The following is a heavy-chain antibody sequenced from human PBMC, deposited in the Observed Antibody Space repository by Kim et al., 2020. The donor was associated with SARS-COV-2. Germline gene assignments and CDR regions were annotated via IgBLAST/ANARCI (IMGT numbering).Heavy chain of an antibody. V-gene: IGHV3-23*01. CDR3: ARSHPGSSVSQLGY. J-gene: IGHJ4*02. D-gene: IGHD2-2*01. Sequence: YRNCVKGRFTISRDNSENTLYLQMNSLRANDTAMYYCARSHPGSSVSQLGYWGQGTLVTVSS.